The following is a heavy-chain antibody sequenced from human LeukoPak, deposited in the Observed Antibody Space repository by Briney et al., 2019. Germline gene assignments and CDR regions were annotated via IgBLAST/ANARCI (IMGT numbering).Heavy chain of an antibody. CDR1: GYTFTSYY. Sequence: ASVKVSCKASGYTFTSYYIHWVRQAPGQGLEWMGIINPSGGSTNYAQKFQGRVTMTRDTSTSTVYMELSSLRSDDTAVYYCAKILYSSNIDYWGQGTLVTVSS. J-gene: IGHJ4*02. CDR3: AKILYSSNIDY. D-gene: IGHD6-19*01. CDR2: INPSGGST. V-gene: IGHV1-46*01.